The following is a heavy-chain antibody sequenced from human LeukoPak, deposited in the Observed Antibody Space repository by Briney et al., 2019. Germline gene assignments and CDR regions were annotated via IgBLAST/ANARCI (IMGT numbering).Heavy chain of an antibody. CDR2: IYTNGST. D-gene: IGHD3-3*01. CDR1: DGSISSDY. Sequence: PSETLSLTCTVSDGSISSDYWSWIRQPAGKGLEWIGRIYTNGSTNYNPSLKSRVTMSVDTSKNQFSLNLSSVTAADTAVYYCARGPDFWSGYPNYYYYYGMDVWGQGTTVTVSS. J-gene: IGHJ6*02. CDR3: ARGPDFWSGYPNYYYYYGMDV. V-gene: IGHV4-4*07.